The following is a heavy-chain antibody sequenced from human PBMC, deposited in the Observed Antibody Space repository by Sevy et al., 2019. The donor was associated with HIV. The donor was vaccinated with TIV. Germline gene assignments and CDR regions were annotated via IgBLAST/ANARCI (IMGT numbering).Heavy chain of an antibody. J-gene: IGHJ5*02. D-gene: IGHD3-10*01. Sequence: SETLSLTCAVYGGSFSGYYWSWIRQPPGQGLEWIGEINHSGSTNYNPSLKSRVTISVDTSKNQFSLKLSSVTAADTAVYYCARGGYYGSGGFSYWFDPWGQGTLVTVSS. CDR3: ARGGYYGSGGFSYWFDP. CDR1: GGSFSGYY. CDR2: INHSGST. V-gene: IGHV4-34*01.